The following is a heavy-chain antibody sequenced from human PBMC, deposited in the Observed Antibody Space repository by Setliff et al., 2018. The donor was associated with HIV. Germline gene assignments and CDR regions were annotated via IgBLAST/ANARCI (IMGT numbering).Heavy chain of an antibody. CDR3: ARDARWLQFPYFDY. CDR1: GGSMSSYY. J-gene: IGHJ4*01. CDR2: IYTDGST. V-gene: IGHV4-4*08. D-gene: IGHD5-12*01. Sequence: PSETLSLTCTVSGGSMSSYYWSWIRQPPGKGLEWIGHIYTDGSTNYNPSFRSRVTISVDSSKNQFSLKLSSVTAADTAVYYCARDARWLQFPYFDYWGQGTLVTVSS.